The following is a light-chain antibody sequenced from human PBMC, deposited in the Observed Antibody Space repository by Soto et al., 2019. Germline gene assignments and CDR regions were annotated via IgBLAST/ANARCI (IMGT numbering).Light chain of an antibody. CDR3: QSSDGGYVV. CDR2: EDT. V-gene: IGLV6-57*02. J-gene: IGLJ2*01. Sequence: NFMLTQPHSVSESPGKTVTISCTGTSGSIADNYVQWYQQRPGRAPTTVIYEDTQRPSGVPDRFSGSIDYSSNSASLTISGLETADAADYYCQSSDGGYVVFGEGTKLTVL. CDR1: SGSIADNY.